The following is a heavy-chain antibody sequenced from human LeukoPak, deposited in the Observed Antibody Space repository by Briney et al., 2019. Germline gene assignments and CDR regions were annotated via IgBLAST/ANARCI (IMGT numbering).Heavy chain of an antibody. CDR3: ARDQGYDSSGYYVGYYFDY. V-gene: IGHV4-4*07. J-gene: IGHJ4*02. CDR2: IYTSGST. Sequence: SETLSLTCTVSGGSISSYYWSWIRQPAGKGLEWIGRIYTSGSTNYNPSLKSRVTMSVDTSKNQFSLKLSSVTAADTAVYYCARDQGYDSSGYYVGYYFDYWGPGTRVTVSS. D-gene: IGHD3-22*01. CDR1: GGSISSYY.